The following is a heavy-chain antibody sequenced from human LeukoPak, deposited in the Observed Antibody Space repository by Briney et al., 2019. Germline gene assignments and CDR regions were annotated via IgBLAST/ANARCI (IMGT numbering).Heavy chain of an antibody. J-gene: IGHJ5*02. Sequence: SETLSLTCTVSGYSISSGYYWGWIRQPPGKGLEWIGSIYHSGSTYYNPSLKSRVTISVDTSKNQFSLKLSSVTAADTAVYYCASERPNSSSWFAWGQGTLVTVSS. CDR2: IYHSGST. V-gene: IGHV4-38-2*02. CDR3: ASERPNSSSWFA. CDR1: GYSISSGYY. D-gene: IGHD6-13*01.